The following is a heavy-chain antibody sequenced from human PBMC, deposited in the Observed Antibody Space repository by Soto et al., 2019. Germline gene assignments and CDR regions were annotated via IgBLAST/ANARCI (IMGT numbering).Heavy chain of an antibody. CDR3: ARSSARPGYHGMDV. V-gene: IGHV3-11*01. Sequence: GGSLRLSCAVSGFTFSDYYMSWIRQAPGKGLEWVSYINGSGLTVYYADSVKGRITISRDNAKNSLYLQMNSLRAEDTAVYYCARSSARPGYHGMDVWGPGTTVTVSS. CDR1: GFTFSDYY. J-gene: IGHJ6*02. CDR2: INGSGLTV. D-gene: IGHD3-22*01.